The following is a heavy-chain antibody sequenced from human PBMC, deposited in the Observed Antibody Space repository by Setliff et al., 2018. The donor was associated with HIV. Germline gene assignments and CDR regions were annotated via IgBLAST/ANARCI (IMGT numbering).Heavy chain of an antibody. Sequence: ASVKVSCKASGYIFTNQYITWVRQAPGQGLEWMGWISPHNGNTKYGEKFQARVTMTADTSTTAAYMELRSPTSDDTAMYYCAKGYTWSVVGALDVWGQGTRVTVSS. V-gene: IGHV1-18*01. J-gene: IGHJ3*01. D-gene: IGHD1-1*01. CDR1: GYIFTNQY. CDR3: AKGYTWSVVGALDV. CDR2: ISPHNGNT.